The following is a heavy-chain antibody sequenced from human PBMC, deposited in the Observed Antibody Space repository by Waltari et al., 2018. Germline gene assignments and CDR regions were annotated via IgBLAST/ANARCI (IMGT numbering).Heavy chain of an antibody. CDR3: AKFGYHMGDGMDV. CDR1: GFTFSSYA. D-gene: IGHD6-25*01. J-gene: IGHJ6*02. CDR2: ISGSGGST. V-gene: IGHV3-23*01. Sequence: EVQLLESGGGLVQPGGSLRLSCAASGFTFSSYAMSWVRRAPGKGLEWVSAISGSGGSTYYADSVKGRFTISRDNSKNTLYLQMNSLRAEDTAVYYCAKFGYHMGDGMDVWGQGTTVTVSS.